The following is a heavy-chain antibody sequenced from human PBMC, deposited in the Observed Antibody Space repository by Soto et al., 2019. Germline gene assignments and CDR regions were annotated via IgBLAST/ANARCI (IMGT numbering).Heavy chain of an antibody. J-gene: IGHJ6*02. V-gene: IGHV3-30*03. CDR1: GFTFSSYG. Sequence: HVQLVESGGGVVQPGRSLRLSCEVSGFTFSSYGMHWVRQAPGKGLEWMAVISFDGNYKSHADSVKGRFTISRDNSRNTVYLQMSSLRADDTAVYYCARDRNYYYYGMDVWGQGTTVTVSS. CDR2: ISFDGNYK. CDR3: ARDRNYYYYGMDV.